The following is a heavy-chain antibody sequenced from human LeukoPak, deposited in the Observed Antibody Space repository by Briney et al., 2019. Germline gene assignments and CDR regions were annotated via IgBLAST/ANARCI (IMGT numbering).Heavy chain of an antibody. CDR2: ITSSGRST. J-gene: IGHJ4*02. Sequence: GGSLRLSCAASGFTFSSYAMSWVRLAPGKGLEWVSTITSSGRSTYYADSVKGRFTISRDNSKNTLYLQMNSLRAEDTAVFYCTKDHPDCRGTSCLLFDSRGQGTLVTVSS. D-gene: IGHD2-2*01. CDR1: GFTFSSYA. CDR3: TKDHPDCRGTSCLLFDS. V-gene: IGHV3-23*01.